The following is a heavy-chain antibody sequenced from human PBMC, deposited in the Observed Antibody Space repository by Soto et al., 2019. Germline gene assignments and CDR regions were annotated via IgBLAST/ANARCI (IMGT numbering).Heavy chain of an antibody. J-gene: IGHJ6*02. CDR2: INPNSGDT. CDR1: GYTFTGYH. CDR3: ARDSGYYYYGMDV. V-gene: IGHV1-2*02. Sequence: ASVKVSCKASGYTFTGYHMHWVRQAPGQGLEWMGWINPNSGDTNYAQKFQGRVTMTRDTSISTAYMELSRLRSEDTAVYYCARDSGYYYYGMDVWGQGTTVTVSS.